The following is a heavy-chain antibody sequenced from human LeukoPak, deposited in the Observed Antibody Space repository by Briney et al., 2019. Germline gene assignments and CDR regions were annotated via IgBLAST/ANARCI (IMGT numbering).Heavy chain of an antibody. CDR1: GFPFSSYA. J-gene: IGHJ4*02. V-gene: IGHV3-23*01. CDR3: AKDTSIGRYCTNGVCSPFDY. CDR2: ISDTGATT. Sequence: GGSLRLSCAGSGFPFSSYAMSWVRQAPGTGLEWVSAISDTGATTYGADSVKGRFTISRDNSRSTLYLQMNSLRAEDTALYYCAKDTSIGRYCTNGVCSPFDYWGQGTLVTVSS. D-gene: IGHD2-8*01.